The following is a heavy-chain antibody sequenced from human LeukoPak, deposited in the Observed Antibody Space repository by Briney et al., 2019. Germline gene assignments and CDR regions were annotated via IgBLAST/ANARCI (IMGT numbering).Heavy chain of an antibody. J-gene: IGHJ5*02. Sequence: PSETLSLTCAVYGGSFSGYYWSWIRQPPGKGLEWIGEINHSGSTNNNPSLKSRVTISVDTSKNQFSLKLSSVTAADTAVYYCARVDYDFWSGTPNWFDPWGQGTLVTVSS. CDR3: ARVDYDFWSGTPNWFDP. D-gene: IGHD3-3*01. CDR2: INHSGST. V-gene: IGHV4-34*01. CDR1: GGSFSGYY.